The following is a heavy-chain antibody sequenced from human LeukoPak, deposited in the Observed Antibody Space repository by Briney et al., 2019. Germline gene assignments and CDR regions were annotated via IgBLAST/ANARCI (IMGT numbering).Heavy chain of an antibody. Sequence: GGSLRLSCAASGFTFSSYGMHWVRQAPGKGLEWVAFIRYDGSNKYYADSVKGRFTISRDNAKNSLYLQMNSLRAEDTAVYYCARAGITMVRGRTAAAYYYYMDVWGKGTTVTISS. V-gene: IGHV3-30*02. CDR1: GFTFSSYG. CDR3: ARAGITMVRGRTAAAYYYYMDV. CDR2: IRYDGSNK. J-gene: IGHJ6*03. D-gene: IGHD3-10*01.